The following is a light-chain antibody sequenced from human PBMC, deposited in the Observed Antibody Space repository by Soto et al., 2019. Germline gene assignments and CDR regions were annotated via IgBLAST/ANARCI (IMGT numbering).Light chain of an antibody. CDR3: QQYKNWPPYT. V-gene: IGKV2-28*01. CDR1: QSLLHSNGYNY. CDR2: LGS. Sequence: DIVMTQSPLSLPVTPGEPASISRRSSQSLLHSNGYNYLDWYLQKPGQSPQLLIYLGSNRASGVPDRFSGSGSGTDFTLTISSLQSEDSAVYYCQQYKNWPPYTFGQGTMVDIK. J-gene: IGKJ2*01.